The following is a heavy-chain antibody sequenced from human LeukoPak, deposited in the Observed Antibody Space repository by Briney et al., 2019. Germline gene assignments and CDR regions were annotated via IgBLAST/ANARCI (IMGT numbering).Heavy chain of an antibody. CDR1: GFTFSSYW. CDR2: IKQDGSEK. Sequence: GGSLRLSCAASGFTFSSYWMSWVRQAPGKGLEWVANIKQDGSEKYYVDSVKGRFTISRDNAKNSLYLQMNSLRAEDTAVYYCARTGFGGGYLYYYYYYYMDVWGKGTTVTVSS. CDR3: ARTGFGGGYLYYYYYYYMDV. V-gene: IGHV3-7*01. D-gene: IGHD3-3*01. J-gene: IGHJ6*03.